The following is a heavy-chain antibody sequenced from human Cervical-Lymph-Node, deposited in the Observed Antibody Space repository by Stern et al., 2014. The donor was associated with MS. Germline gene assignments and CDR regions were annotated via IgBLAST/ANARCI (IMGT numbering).Heavy chain of an antibody. Sequence: VQLVQSGAELKKPGASMTLSCKSSGYTFGTFGVSWVRQAPGQGLEWMGWISAYNGETKFAQSLQDRITMTTDTSTNTTYMELKNLRYDDTAVYYCARLSGPSALQWPEHWGQGTMVTVSS. V-gene: IGHV1-18*01. CDR1: GYTFGTFG. D-gene: IGHD6-19*01. J-gene: IGHJ3*01. CDR3: ARLSGPSALQWPEH. CDR2: ISAYNGET.